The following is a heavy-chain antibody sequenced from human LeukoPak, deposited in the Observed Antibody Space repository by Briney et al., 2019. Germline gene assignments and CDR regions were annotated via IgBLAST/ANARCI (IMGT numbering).Heavy chain of an antibody. D-gene: IGHD6-13*01. CDR1: GYTFTSYG. J-gene: IGHJ4*02. CDR2: ISAHNGNT. V-gene: IGHV1-18*01. CDR3: ARDLHDVIAAAAGSCGY. Sequence: ASVKVSCKASGYTFTSYGISWVRQAPGQGLEWMGWISAHNGNTNYAQKLQGRVTMTTDTSTSTAYMELRSLRSDDTAVYYCARDLHDVIAAAAGSCGYWGQGTLVTVSS.